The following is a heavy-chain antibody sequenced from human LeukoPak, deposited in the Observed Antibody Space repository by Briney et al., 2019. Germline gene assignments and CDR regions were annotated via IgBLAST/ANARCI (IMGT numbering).Heavy chain of an antibody. V-gene: IGHV3-30-3*01. CDR1: GFTFSSYA. CDR2: ISYDGSNK. J-gene: IGHJ3*02. Sequence: GGSLRLSCAASGFTFSSYAMHWVRQAPGKGLEWVAVISYDGSNKYYADSVKGRFTISRDNSKNTLYLQMNSLRAEDTAVYYCARVSEGIAAAFHAFDIWGQGTMVTVSS. CDR3: ARVSEGIAAAFHAFDI. D-gene: IGHD6-13*01.